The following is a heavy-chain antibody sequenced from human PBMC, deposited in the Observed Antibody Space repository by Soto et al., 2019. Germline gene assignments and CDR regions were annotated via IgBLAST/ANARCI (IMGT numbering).Heavy chain of an antibody. V-gene: IGHV4-30-2*03. J-gene: IGHJ4*02. D-gene: IGHD3-10*01. CDR1: GGSITRGPSS. Sequence: SETLSLTCSVSGGSITRGPSSWNWVRQPPGKGLEWIANIYYTGSTYYNPSLGGRVTISIDTSKDQFSLKLGSVTAADTAVYYCAKSNSGSYSFDYWGQGTLVTVSS. CDR2: IYYTGST. CDR3: AKSNSGSYSFDY.